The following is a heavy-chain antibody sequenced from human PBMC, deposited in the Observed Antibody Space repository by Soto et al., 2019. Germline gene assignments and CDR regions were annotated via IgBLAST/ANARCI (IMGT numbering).Heavy chain of an antibody. J-gene: IGHJ3*02. Sequence: SETLSLTCTVSGGSISTGGYYWNWIRQHPGKGLEWIGYFYYSGSTYYNPSLKSRATISLDTSKNQFTLKLSSVTAADTAVYYCARVPWQWLGGYAFDIWGQGTMVTVSS. D-gene: IGHD6-19*01. V-gene: IGHV4-31*03. CDR2: FYYSGST. CDR1: GGSISTGGYY. CDR3: ARVPWQWLGGYAFDI.